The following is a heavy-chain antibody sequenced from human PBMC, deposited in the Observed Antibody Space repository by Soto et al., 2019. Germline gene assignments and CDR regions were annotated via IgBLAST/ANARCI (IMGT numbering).Heavy chain of an antibody. D-gene: IGHD3-16*01. CDR2: ISVYNGNT. CDR3: ARAGASVFYYYYYMDV. CDR1: GYSFSSHG. V-gene: IGHV1-18*01. Sequence: QDHLVQSGDEVKKPGAAVKVSCKASGYSFSSHGIGWVRQAPGQGLEWMGWISVYNGNTNYAQRFQGRVTLTTDTSTSTAYMELRSLRSDDTAVYYCARAGASVFYYYYYMDVWAKGTTVTVSS. J-gene: IGHJ6*03.